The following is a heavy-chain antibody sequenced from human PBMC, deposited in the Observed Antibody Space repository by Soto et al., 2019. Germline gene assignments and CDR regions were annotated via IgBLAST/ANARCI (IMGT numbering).Heavy chain of an antibody. Sequence: PXESLKISCKGSGYSFTSYWISWVRQMPGKGLEWMGRIDPSDSYTNYSPSFQGHVTISADKSISTAYLQWSSLKASDTAMYYCARGSSVAAYYYGMDVWGQGTTVTVSS. D-gene: IGHD6-13*01. J-gene: IGHJ6*02. CDR3: ARGSSVAAYYYGMDV. CDR1: GYSFTSYW. V-gene: IGHV5-10-1*01. CDR2: IDPSDSYT.